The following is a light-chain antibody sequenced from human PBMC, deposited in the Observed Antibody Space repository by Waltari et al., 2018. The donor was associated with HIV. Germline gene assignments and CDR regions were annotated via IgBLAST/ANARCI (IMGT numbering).Light chain of an antibody. CDR2: GAS. Sequence: EIVMTQSPATLSVSPGERATLSCRASQSISSNLARYQQQPGQAPRLLIYGASTSATGMPARFSGSGSGTEFTLTISSLQSEDFSVYYCQQYNNWPPWTFGQGTKVEIK. CDR1: QSISSN. J-gene: IGKJ1*01. V-gene: IGKV3-15*01. CDR3: QQYNNWPPWT.